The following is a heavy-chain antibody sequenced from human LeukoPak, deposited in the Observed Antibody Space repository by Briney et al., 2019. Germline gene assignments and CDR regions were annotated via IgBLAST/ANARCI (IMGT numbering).Heavy chain of an antibody. CDR2: ISSSASTI. CDR3: ARSLPFDY. CDR1: GCTFSSYE. V-gene: IGHV3-48*03. J-gene: IGHJ4*02. Sequence: PGGPLRLSCAASGCTFSSYEMNWVHKAPGKGLEWVSYISSSASTIYYADSVKGRFTISRDNAKNSLYLQMNSLRAEDTAVYYCARSLPFDYWGQGTLVTVSS.